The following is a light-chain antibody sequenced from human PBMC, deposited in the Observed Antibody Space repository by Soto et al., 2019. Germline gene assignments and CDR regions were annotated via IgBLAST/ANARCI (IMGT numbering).Light chain of an antibody. CDR1: QSISSG. V-gene: IGKV1-5*01. CDR3: QQYNSYST. Sequence: DIQMTQSPSTLSASVGDRVTITCRASQSISSGLAWYHRKPGKAPKLLIYDASSLESVVPSRFSGSGSGTEFTLTISSLQPDDFATYYCQQYNSYSTFGQGTKVDIK. CDR2: DAS. J-gene: IGKJ1*01.